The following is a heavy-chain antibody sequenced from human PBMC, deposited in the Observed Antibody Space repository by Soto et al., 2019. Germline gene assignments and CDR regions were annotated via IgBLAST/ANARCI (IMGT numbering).Heavy chain of an antibody. CDR1: GFTFSNAW. J-gene: IGHJ4*02. CDR3: TTPTYIWGSYRVDY. Sequence: VQLVESGGGLVKPGGSLRLSCAASGFTFSNAWMSWVRQAPGKGLEWVGRIKSKTDGGTTDYAAPVKGRFTISRDDSKNTLYLQMNSLKSEDTAVYYCTTPTYIWGSYRVDYWGPGILVTVSS. D-gene: IGHD3-16*02. V-gene: IGHV3-15*01. CDR2: IKSKTDGGTT.